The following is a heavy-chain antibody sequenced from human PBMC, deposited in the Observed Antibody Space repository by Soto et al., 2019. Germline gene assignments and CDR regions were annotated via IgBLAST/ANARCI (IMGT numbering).Heavy chain of an antibody. Sequence: PGGPLRLSCVASGFTFSSYSMSWVRQAPGKGLEWVSGFRAGGDDGTTYYADSVKGRFTISRDNSKNTLFLQMNSLRAEDTAIYYCAKKVNSGSGSQYFDYFGQGTLVTVS. D-gene: IGHD3-10*01. CDR2: FRAGGDDGTT. CDR3: AKKVNSGSGSQYFDY. CDR1: GFTFSSYS. V-gene: IGHV3-23*01. J-gene: IGHJ4*02.